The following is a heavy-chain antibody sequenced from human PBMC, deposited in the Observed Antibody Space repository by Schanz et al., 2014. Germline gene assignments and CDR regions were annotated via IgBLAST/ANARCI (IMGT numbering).Heavy chain of an antibody. Sequence: EVQLVESGGGLVKPGGFLRLSCAASGFTFSDAWMSWVRQAPGKGLEWVGRIKGKTDGGTADYAAPMKGRFTILRDDSKNTLFLQMNSLRPEDTAVYYCAKYRGYYRVSGSYRELEYWGQGTLVTVSS. J-gene: IGHJ4*02. CDR1: GFTFSDAW. V-gene: IGHV3-15*01. CDR2: IKGKTDGGTA. CDR3: AKYRGYYRVSGSYRELEY. D-gene: IGHD3-10*01.